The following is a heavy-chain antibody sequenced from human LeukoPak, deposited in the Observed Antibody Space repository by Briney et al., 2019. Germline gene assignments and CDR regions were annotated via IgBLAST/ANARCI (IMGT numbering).Heavy chain of an antibody. CDR1: GFSVSSRA. V-gene: IGHV3-23*01. CDR2: ISNSGYNT. D-gene: IGHD1-26*01. Sequence: GGSLRLSCAASGFSVSSRAMSWARQAPGKGLEWVSTISNSGYNTWYADSVKGRFTISRDNSQNTLYLQMSSLRAEDTALYYCARHDGSSFIYYADHWGQGALVTVSS. CDR3: ARHDGSSFIYYADH. J-gene: IGHJ4*02.